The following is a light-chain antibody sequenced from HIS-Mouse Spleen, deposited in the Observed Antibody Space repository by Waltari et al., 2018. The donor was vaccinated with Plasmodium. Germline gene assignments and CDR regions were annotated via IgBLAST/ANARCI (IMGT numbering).Light chain of an antibody. V-gene: IGKV1-5*03. J-gene: IGKJ1*01. CDR2: KAS. CDR3: QQYNSYAWA. CDR1: QSISSW. Sequence: DIQMTQSPSTLSASVGARVTIPCRASQSISSWLAWYQQKPGKAPRPLIYKASSLESGVPSRFSGSGAGTEFTLTISSLQPDDFATYYCQQYNSYAWALGQGTKVEIK.